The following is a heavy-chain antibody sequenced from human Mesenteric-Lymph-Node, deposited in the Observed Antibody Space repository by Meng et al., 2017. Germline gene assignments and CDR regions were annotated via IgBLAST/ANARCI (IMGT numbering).Heavy chain of an antibody. CDR1: GDSVSSNSAA. Sequence: SETLSLTCAISGDSVSSNSAAWNWIRQSPSRGLEWLGRTYYRSKWYNDYAVSVKSRITINPDTSKNQFSLQLNSVTPEDTAVCYCARGSDYYDSSGPFPSYYFDYWGQGTLVTVSS. CDR2: TYYRSKWYN. D-gene: IGHD3-22*01. V-gene: IGHV6-1*01. J-gene: IGHJ4*02. CDR3: ARGSDYYDSSGPFPSYYFDY.